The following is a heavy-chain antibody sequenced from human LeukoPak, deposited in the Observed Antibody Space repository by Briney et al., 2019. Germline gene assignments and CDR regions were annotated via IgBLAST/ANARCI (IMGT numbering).Heavy chain of an antibody. CDR3: AKDAERGFDYSNSLDK. V-gene: IGHV3-33*06. CDR1: KFTFRHYG. Sequence: GGSLRLSCAASKFTFRHYGMHWVRQAPGKGLEWMAVIWNDGSSQYYADSVKGRFTVSRDNSQNTLFLQMNNLRPEDTAVYYCAKDAERGFDYSNSLDKWGQGTLVTVSS. J-gene: IGHJ4*02. CDR2: IWNDGSSQ. D-gene: IGHD4-11*01.